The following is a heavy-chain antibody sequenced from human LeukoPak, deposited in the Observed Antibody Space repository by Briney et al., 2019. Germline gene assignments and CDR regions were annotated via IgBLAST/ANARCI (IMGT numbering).Heavy chain of an antibody. V-gene: IGHV4-38-2*02. Sequence: SETLSLTCTVSGYSISSGYYWGWIRQPPGKGLEWIGSGSTYYNPSLKSRVTISVDTSKNQFSLKLSSVTAADTAVFYCARHRYGDNTVEYWGQGILVTVSS. CDR2: SGST. CDR1: GYSISSGYY. J-gene: IGHJ4*02. D-gene: IGHD4-17*01. CDR3: ARHRYGDNTVEY.